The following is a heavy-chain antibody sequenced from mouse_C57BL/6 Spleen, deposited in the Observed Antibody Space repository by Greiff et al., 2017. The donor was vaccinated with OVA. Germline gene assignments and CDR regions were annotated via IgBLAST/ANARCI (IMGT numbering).Heavy chain of an antibody. CDR3: ARCYYGSGLYFDY. CDR2: IHPNSGST. Sequence: QVQLQQPGAELVKPGASVKLSCKASGYTFTSYWMHWVKQRPGQGLEWIGMIHPNSGSTNYNEKFKSKATLTADKSSSTAYMQFSSLTSEDSAIYYCARCYYGSGLYFDYWGQGTTLTVSS. CDR1: GYTFTSYW. D-gene: IGHD1-1*01. V-gene: IGHV1-64*01. J-gene: IGHJ2*01.